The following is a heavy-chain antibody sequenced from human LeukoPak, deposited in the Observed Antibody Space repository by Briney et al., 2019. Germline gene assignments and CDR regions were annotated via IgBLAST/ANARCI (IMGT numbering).Heavy chain of an antibody. CDR3: AKKFTLVRGGRVDY. CDR2: ISGGGDNT. Sequence: SGGSLRLSCAASGFTFSSYAMSWVRQAPGKGLEWVSAISGGGDNTLYADSVKGRFTISRDNSKNTLYLQMNSLRAEDTAVYFCAKKFTLVRGGRVDYWGQGTLVTVSS. CDR1: GFTFSSYA. V-gene: IGHV3-23*01. D-gene: IGHD3-10*01. J-gene: IGHJ4*02.